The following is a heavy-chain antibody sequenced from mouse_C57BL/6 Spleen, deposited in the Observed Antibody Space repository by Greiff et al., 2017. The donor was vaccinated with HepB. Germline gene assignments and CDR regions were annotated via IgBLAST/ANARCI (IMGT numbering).Heavy chain of an antibody. J-gene: IGHJ3*01. CDR3: TRGENSFAY. CDR2: ISSGGDYI. Sequence: EVNVVESGEGLVKPGGSLKLSCAASGFTFSSYAMSWVRQTPEKRLEWVAYISSGGDYIYYADTVKGRFTISRDNARNTLYLQMSSLKSEDTAMYYCTRGENSFAYWGQGTLVTVSA. CDR1: GFTFSSYA. V-gene: IGHV5-9-1*02.